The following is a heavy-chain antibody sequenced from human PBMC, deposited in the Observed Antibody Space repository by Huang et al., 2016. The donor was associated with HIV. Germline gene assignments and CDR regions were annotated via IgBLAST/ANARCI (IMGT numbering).Heavy chain of an antibody. Sequence: EVQLVESGGGLVKPGGSLRLSCEATGFRFSSYSMNWVRQAPGKGLEWVSSITAGRSFMNYADSLKGRFTVSRDNGKNSLYLQIDNLRAEDTAIYYCARLGYHNDGRGFSNAFDIWGPGTVVTVFS. D-gene: IGHD3-22*01. V-gene: IGHV3-21*06. CDR1: GFRFSSYS. CDR3: ARLGYHNDGRGFSNAFDI. J-gene: IGHJ3*02. CDR2: ITAGRSFM.